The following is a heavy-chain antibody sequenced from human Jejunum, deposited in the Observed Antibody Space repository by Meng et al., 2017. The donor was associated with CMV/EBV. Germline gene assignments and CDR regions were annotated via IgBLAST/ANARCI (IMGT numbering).Heavy chain of an antibody. D-gene: IGHD4-11*01. CDR1: GCNVLDYL. Sequence: SGCNVLDYLMNWFRQAPGKGLVWVSRINSDGIATNYADSVTGRFTISRDNAKNTLFLQMDGLRAEDTALYYCARGFGTEFYSPPYYWSQGTLVTVSS. CDR2: INSDGIAT. J-gene: IGHJ4*02. V-gene: IGHV3-74*01. CDR3: ARGFGTEFYSPPYY.